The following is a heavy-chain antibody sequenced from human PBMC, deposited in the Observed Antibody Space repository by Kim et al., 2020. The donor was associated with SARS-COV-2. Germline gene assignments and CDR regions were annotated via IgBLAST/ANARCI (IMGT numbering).Heavy chain of an antibody. CDR3: ARGPYSDYFYY. D-gene: IGHD4-4*01. V-gene: IGHV4-30-2*01. Sequence: SETLSLTCDVSGASISSGSYSWSWIRQAPGQGLEWIASIYQSGGTYYNPSLKSRTSISADRSKNQFSLTLTYVTAADTAVYYCARGPYSDYFYYWGQGTL. J-gene: IGHJ4*02. CDR1: GASISSGSYS. CDR2: IYQSGGT.